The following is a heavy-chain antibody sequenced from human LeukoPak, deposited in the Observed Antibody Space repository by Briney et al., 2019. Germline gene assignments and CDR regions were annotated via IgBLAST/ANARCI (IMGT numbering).Heavy chain of an antibody. Sequence: GGSLRLSCAASGFSFSSYAMTWARQAPVKGLEWVSAISGDGTRTYYADSVKGRFTISRDNSKNTLYVQVNSLGTEDTAAYYCAKGSYYDSSGSFYFDYWGQGTLGTVSS. CDR1: GFSFSSYA. V-gene: IGHV3-23*01. CDR2: ISGDGTRT. CDR3: AKGSYYDSSGSFYFDY. D-gene: IGHD3-22*01. J-gene: IGHJ4*02.